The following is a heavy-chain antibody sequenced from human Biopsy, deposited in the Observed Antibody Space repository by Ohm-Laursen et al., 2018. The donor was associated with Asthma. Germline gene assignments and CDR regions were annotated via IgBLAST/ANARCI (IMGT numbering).Heavy chain of an antibody. CDR3: ARAVDYSHYYGIDV. V-gene: IGHV1-18*01. Sequence: SVTVACKTSCYTFNSAGITWVRQAPGQGLEWMGWISVYNGNTKVAQKLQDRVTMITDTSTSTAYMELRSLRSDDTAVYFCARAVDYSHYYGIDVWGQGTTVTVS. D-gene: IGHD3-10*01. CDR1: CYTFNSAG. CDR2: ISVYNGNT. J-gene: IGHJ6*02.